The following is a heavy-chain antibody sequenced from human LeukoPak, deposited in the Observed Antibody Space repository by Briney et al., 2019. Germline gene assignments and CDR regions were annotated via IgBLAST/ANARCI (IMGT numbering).Heavy chain of an antibody. J-gene: IGHJ4*02. CDR2: IYNDGTT. Sequence: QPGGSLRLSCAAFGFTVSANYMSWVRQAPGKGLEWVSVIYNDGTTHYADSVKGRFTISRDTSKNTLYLQMNTLRAEDTAVYYCARHYGGNSVWDYFDYWGQGTLVTVSS. D-gene: IGHD4-23*01. V-gene: IGHV3-66*04. CDR1: GFTVSANY. CDR3: ARHYGGNSVWDYFDY.